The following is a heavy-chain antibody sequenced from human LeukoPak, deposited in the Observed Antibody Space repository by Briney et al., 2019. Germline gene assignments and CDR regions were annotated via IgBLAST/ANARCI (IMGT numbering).Heavy chain of an antibody. Sequence: SGGSLRLSCAASGFSLSNYWMSWVRQAPGKGLEWVANINQDGSDKYYVESVMGRFTISKDNAKNSVYLQMNSLRPEDTAIYYCTWYGVTHGLDVWGQGTTVTVSS. CDR1: GFSLSNYW. V-gene: IGHV3-7*01. D-gene: IGHD3-10*01. CDR2: INQDGSDK. CDR3: TWYGVTHGLDV. J-gene: IGHJ6*02.